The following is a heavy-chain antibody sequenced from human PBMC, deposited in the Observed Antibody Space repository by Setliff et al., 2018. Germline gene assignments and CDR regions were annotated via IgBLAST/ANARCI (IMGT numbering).Heavy chain of an antibody. CDR2: IIPILGIA. CDR3: ARSGYDLLTGSINDAFDI. V-gene: IGHV1-69*10. D-gene: IGHD3-9*01. J-gene: IGHJ3*02. CDR1: GGTFSSYA. Sequence: SVKVSCKASGGTFSSYAISWVRQAPGQGLEWMGGIIPILGIANYAQKFQGRVTITADTSASTAYMELSSLRSEDTAVYYCARSGYDLLTGSINDAFDIWGQGTMVTVSS.